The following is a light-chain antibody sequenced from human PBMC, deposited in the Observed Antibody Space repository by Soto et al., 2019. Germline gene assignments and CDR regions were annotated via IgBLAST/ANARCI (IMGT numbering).Light chain of an antibody. Sequence: DIQMTQSPSSLSASVGDRVTITCRASQSISSYLNWYQQKPGKAPNLLIYAASSLQSGVPSRFSGSGSGTDFTLTISSLQPEDFATYYCQQPYSSPLTFGGGTKVEIK. CDR2: AAS. V-gene: IGKV1-39*01. J-gene: IGKJ4*01. CDR1: QSISSY. CDR3: QQPYSSPLT.